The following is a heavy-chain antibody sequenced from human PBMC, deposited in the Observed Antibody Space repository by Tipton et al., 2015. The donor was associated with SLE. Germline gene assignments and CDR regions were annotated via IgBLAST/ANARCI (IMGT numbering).Heavy chain of an antibody. V-gene: IGHV3-66*02. CDR1: GFTVSSNY. Sequence: GSLRLSCAASGFTVSSNYMSWVRQAPGKGLEWVSVIYSGGSTYYADSVKGRFTISRDNSKNTLYLQMNSLRAEDTAVYYCARVPHSQGWFDPWGQGTLVTVSS. J-gene: IGHJ5*02. D-gene: IGHD5-18*01. CDR2: IYSGGST. CDR3: ARVPHSQGWFDP.